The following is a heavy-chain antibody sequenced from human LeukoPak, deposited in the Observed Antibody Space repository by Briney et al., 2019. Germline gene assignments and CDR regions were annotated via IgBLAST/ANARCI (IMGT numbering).Heavy chain of an antibody. Sequence: PSETLSLTCAVYGGSFSGYYWSWIRQPPGKGLEWIGYIYYSGSTSYNPSLKSRLTMSVDTSKNQFSLKLSSVTAADTAVYYCARVPYSTTVFDTWGQGTLVTVSS. D-gene: IGHD2/OR15-2a*01. CDR1: GGSFSGYY. J-gene: IGHJ5*02. CDR3: ARVPYSTTVFDT. CDR2: IYYSGST. V-gene: IGHV4-59*01.